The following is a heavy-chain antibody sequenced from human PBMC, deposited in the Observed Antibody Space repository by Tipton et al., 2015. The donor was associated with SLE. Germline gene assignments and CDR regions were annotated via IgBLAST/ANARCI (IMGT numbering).Heavy chain of an antibody. J-gene: IGHJ4*02. CDR3: ARDRGWDSRPH. Sequence: SLRLSCAASGFTFSSYEMNWVRQAPGKGLEWVSYISSSDSPVYYADSVKGRFTISRDNAKNSLYLQMNSLRAEDTAVYYCARDRGWDSRPHWGQGTLVTVSS. CDR2: ISSSDSPV. V-gene: IGHV3-48*03. D-gene: IGHD1-26*01. CDR1: GFTFSSYE.